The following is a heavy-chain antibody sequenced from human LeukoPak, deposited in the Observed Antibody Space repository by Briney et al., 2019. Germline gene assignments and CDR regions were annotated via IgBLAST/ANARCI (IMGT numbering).Heavy chain of an antibody. CDR3: ARGGYCSGGSCYTYYFDY. D-gene: IGHD2-15*01. Sequence: ASVKVSCKPSGYSLTGHYMHWVRQAPGQGLEWMGWINTNTGNPTYAQGFTGRFVFSLDTSVSTAYLQISSLKAEDTAVYYCARGGYCSGGSCYTYYFDYWGQGTLVTVSS. CDR1: GYSLTGHY. CDR2: INTNTGNP. V-gene: IGHV7-4-1*02. J-gene: IGHJ4*02.